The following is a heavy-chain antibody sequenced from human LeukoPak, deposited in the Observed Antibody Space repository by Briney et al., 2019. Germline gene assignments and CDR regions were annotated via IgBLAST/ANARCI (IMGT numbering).Heavy chain of an antibody. D-gene: IGHD6-13*01. V-gene: IGHV4-59*08. J-gene: IGHJ4*02. CDR2: ICYSGSN. CDR1: GDSIRSYC. Sequence: SETLSLTCTVSGDSIRSYCWSWIRQPPGKGLDWIGSICYSGSNNYNPSLKSRVTISIDTSKNQFSLKLSSVTAADTAVYYCARRLYSSSWRAILTFDYWGQGTLVTVSS. CDR3: ARRLYSSSWRAILTFDY.